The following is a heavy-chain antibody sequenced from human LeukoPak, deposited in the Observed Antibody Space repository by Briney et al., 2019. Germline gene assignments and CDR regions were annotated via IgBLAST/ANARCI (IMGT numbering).Heavy chain of an antibody. CDR3: ARRQMIGGKQYYYDSSGYYPFDY. V-gene: IGHV4-39*01. D-gene: IGHD3-22*01. J-gene: IGHJ4*02. CDR2: IYYSGST. CDR1: GGSISSSSYY. Sequence: SETLSLTCTVSGGSISSSSYYWGWIRQPPGKGLEWIGSIYYSGSTYYNPSLKSRVTISVDSSKNQFSLKLSSVTAADTAVYYCARRQMIGGKQYYYDSSGYYPFDYWGQGTLVTVSS.